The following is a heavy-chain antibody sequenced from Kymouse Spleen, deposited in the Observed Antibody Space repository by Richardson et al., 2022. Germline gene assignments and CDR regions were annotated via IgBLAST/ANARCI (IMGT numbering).Heavy chain of an antibody. J-gene: IGHJ6*02. CDR1: GGSFSGYY. Sequence: QVQLQQWGAGLLKPSETLSLTCAVYGGSFSGYYWSWIRQPPGKGLEWIGEINHSGSTNYNPSLKSRVTISVDTSKNQFSLKLSSVTAADTAVYYCARGPYYGSGSYYYYGMDVWGQGTTVTVSS. D-gene: IGHD3-10*01. V-gene: IGHV4-34*01. CDR3: ARGPYYGSGSYYYYGMDV. CDR2: INHSGST.